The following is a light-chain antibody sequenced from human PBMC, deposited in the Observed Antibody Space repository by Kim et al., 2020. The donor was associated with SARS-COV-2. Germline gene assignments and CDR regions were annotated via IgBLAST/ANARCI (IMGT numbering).Light chain of an antibody. Sequence: EIVMTQSPATLSVSPGERATLSCRASQSVSSNLAWYQQKRGQPPRLLIYGASTRATGVPARFSGSGSGTEFTLTISRLQSEDFAVYYCQQYNNWLMYTFGQGTKLEIK. CDR2: GAS. V-gene: IGKV3-15*01. CDR3: QQYNNWLMYT. CDR1: QSVSSN. J-gene: IGKJ2*01.